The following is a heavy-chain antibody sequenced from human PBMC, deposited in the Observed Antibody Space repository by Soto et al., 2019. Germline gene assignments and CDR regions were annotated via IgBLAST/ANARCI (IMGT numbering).Heavy chain of an antibody. CDR3: ARDPPRRYNSGQGLDY. D-gene: IGHD5-18*01. J-gene: IGHJ4*02. Sequence: PSVKVSCKASGYTFTSYGISWVRQAPGQGLEWMGWISTYYDNTNYAQNLRGRVTMTTDTSTSTAYMELRSLRSDDTAVYYCARDPPRRYNSGQGLDYWGQGTLVTVSS. V-gene: IGHV1-18*01. CDR1: GYTFTSYG. CDR2: ISTYYDNT.